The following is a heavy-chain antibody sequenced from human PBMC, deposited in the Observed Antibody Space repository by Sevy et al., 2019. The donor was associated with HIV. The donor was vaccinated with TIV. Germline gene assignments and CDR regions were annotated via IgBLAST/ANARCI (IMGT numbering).Heavy chain of an antibody. D-gene: IGHD3-16*01. V-gene: IGHV3-23*01. CDR1: GFTFSTYA. J-gene: IGHJ4*02. CDR3: ARGRGSAHYNFDY. CDR2: ISGSDGGT. Sequence: GGSLRLSCAASGFTFSTYAMSWVRQAPGKGLEWVSAISGSDGGTYHADSVKGRFTISRDNSKNTLYLQMKSLRDEDTAVYYCARGRGSAHYNFDYWGQGTLVTVSS.